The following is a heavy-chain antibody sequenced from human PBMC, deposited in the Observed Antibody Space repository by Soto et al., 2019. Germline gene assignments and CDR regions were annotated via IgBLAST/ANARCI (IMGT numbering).Heavy chain of an antibody. CDR3: AKALAPTVTTDYLDY. J-gene: IGHJ4*02. V-gene: IGHV3-23*01. CDR2: ISGSGGST. D-gene: IGHD4-17*01. Sequence: GGSLRLSCAASGFTFSSYAMSWVRQAPGKGLEWVSDISGSGGSTYYADSVKGRFTISRDNSKNTLYLQMNSLRAEDTAVYYCAKALAPTVTTDYLDYWGQGTLVTVSS. CDR1: GFTFSSYA.